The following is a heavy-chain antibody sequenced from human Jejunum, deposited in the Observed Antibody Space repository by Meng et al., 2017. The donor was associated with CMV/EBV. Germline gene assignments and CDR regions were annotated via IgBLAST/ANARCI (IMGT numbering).Heavy chain of an antibody. Sequence: GFTFSSYAMYWVRQAPGKGLEWVAFTRYDGGNKYHADSVKGRFTISKDFSKNTLNLQMDSLRVEDTAVYYCAKDRGSGGNGYGMDVWGQGTTVTVSS. V-gene: IGHV3-30*02. CDR1: GFTFSSYA. CDR3: AKDRGSGGNGYGMDV. CDR2: TRYDGGNK. D-gene: IGHD2-15*01. J-gene: IGHJ6*02.